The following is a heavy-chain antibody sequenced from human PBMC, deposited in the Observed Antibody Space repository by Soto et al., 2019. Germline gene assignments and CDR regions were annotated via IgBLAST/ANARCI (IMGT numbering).Heavy chain of an antibody. Sequence: GGSLRLSCAASGFTFSGFGMHWVRQAPGKGLEWVAIIWYDGSDKYYADSVKGRFTISRDNSKNTLYLQMNSLRAEDTAVYYCAKDGAGDCSGGSCYWKYYFDYWGQGTLVTVSS. CDR1: GFTFSGFG. CDR2: IWYDGSDK. J-gene: IGHJ4*02. CDR3: AKDGAGDCSGGSCYWKYYFDY. V-gene: IGHV3-30*02. D-gene: IGHD2-15*01.